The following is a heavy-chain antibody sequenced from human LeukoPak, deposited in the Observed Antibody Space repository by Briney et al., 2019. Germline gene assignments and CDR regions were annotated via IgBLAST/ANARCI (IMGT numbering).Heavy chain of an antibody. J-gene: IGHJ3*02. CDR3: AKDRSGGDYDAFDI. V-gene: IGHV3-33*06. CDR2: IWYDGSNK. Sequence: GRSLRLSCAASGFTFSSYGMHWVRQAPGKGLEWVAVIWYDGSNKYYADSMKGRFTISRDNSKNTLYLQMNSLRAEDTAVYYCAKDRSGGDYDAFDIWGQGTMVTVSS. D-gene: IGHD2-21*02. CDR1: GFTFSSYG.